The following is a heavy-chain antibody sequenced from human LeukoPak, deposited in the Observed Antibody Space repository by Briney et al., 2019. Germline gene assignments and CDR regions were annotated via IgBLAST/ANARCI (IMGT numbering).Heavy chain of an antibody. CDR3: TTDSTGTTADDAFDI. J-gene: IGHJ3*02. CDR1: GFTFTTYW. D-gene: IGHD1-1*01. CDR2: IKSKTDGGTT. V-gene: IGHV3-15*01. Sequence: PGGSLRLSCRTSGFTFTTYWMSWVRHTPGKGLEWVGRIKSKTDGGTTDYAAPVKGRFTISRDDSKNTLYLQMNSLKTEDTAVYYCTTDSTGTTADDAFDIWGQGTMVTVSS.